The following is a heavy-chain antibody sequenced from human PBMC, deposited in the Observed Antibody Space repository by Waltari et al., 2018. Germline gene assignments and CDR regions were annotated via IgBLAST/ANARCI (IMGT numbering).Heavy chain of an antibody. CDR2: FSDSGVIT. V-gene: IGHV3-23*01. CDR3: ARHLYSIDYLELGN. Sequence: EVHLLESGGGLAQPGGSLRLSCAASGFNFISYAMSWVRRAPGKGLGWVSVFSDSGVITKYADSVNGRFTVSRDNSKNTVFLQLNSLRAEDTAIYYCARHLYSIDYLELGNWGQGTLVTVSS. J-gene: IGHJ4*02. D-gene: IGHD3-22*01. CDR1: GFNFISYA.